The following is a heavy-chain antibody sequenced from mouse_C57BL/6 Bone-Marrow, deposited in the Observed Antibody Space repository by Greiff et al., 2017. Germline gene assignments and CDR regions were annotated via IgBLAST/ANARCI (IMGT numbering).Heavy chain of an antibody. V-gene: IGHV5-12*01. D-gene: IGHD2-3*01. CDR2: ISNGGGST. J-gene: IGHJ4*01. Sequence: EVKLVESGGGSVQPGGSLKLSCAASGFTFSDYYMYWVRQTPEKRLEWVAYISNGGGSTYYPDTVKGRFTISRDNAKNTLYLQMSRLKSEDTAMYYCARRWLLYYAMDYWGQGTSVTVSS. CDR3: ARRWLLYYAMDY. CDR1: GFTFSDYY.